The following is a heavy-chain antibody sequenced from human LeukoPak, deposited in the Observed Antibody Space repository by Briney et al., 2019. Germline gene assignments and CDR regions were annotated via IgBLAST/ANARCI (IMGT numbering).Heavy chain of an antibody. CDR1: GGSISSGSYY. CDR2: IYTSGST. V-gene: IGHV4-61*02. CDR3: ARGYCSSTSCYWRY. Sequence: SQTLSLXCTVSGGSISSGSYYWSWIRQPAGKGLEWIGRIYTSGSTNYNPSLKSRVTIPVDTSKNQFSLKLSSVTAADTAVYYCARGYCSSTSCYWRYWGQGTLVTVSS. J-gene: IGHJ4*02. D-gene: IGHD2-2*01.